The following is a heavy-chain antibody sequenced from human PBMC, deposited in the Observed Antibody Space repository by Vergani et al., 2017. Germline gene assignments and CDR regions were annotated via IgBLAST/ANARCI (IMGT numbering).Heavy chain of an antibody. CDR2: INHSGST. Sequence: QVQLQQWGAGLLKPSETLSLTCAVYGGSFSGYYWSWIRQPPGKGLEWIGEINHSGSTNYNPSLKSRVTISVDTSKNQFSLKLSSVTAADTAVYYCARGFRKWNAHTPDYYGMDVWGQGTTVTVSS. CDR1: GGSFSGYY. CDR3: ARGFRKWNAHTPDYYGMDV. J-gene: IGHJ6*02. V-gene: IGHV4-34*01. D-gene: IGHD1-1*01.